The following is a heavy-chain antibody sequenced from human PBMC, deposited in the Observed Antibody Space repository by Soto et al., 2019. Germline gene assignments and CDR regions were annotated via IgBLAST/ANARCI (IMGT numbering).Heavy chain of an antibody. V-gene: IGHV2-26*01. CDR3: ARIREQGTWYSSSNNWFDP. J-gene: IGHJ5*02. CDR2: IFSNDEK. CDR1: GFSLSNARMG. Sequence: QVTLKESGPVLVKPTETLTLTCTVSGFSLSNARMGVSWIRQPPGKALEWLAHIFSNDEKSYSTSLKSRLTISKDTSKSQVVLTMTNMDPVDTATYYCARIREQGTWYSSSNNWFDPWGQGTLVTVSS. D-gene: IGHD6-13*01.